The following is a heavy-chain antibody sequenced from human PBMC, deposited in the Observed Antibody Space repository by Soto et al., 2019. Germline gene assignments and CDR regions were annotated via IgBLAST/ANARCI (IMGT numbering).Heavy chain of an antibody. CDR3: ASEDCGGDCYHQDAFDI. Sequence: QVQLVQSGAEVKKPGASVKVSCKASGYTFTSYAMHWVRQAPGQRLEWMGWINAGNGNTKYSQKFQGRVTITRDTSXSXXYMELRSVRSEDTAVYYCASEDCGGDCYHQDAFDIWGQGTMVTVSS. CDR1: GYTFTSYA. CDR2: INAGNGNT. J-gene: IGHJ3*02. D-gene: IGHD2-21*02. V-gene: IGHV1-3*01.